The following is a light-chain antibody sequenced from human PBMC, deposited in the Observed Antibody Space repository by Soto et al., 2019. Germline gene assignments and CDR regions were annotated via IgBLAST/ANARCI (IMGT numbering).Light chain of an antibody. Sequence: EIVWTQSPGTLSLSSGERATLSCRASQSVDSSYLAWYHQRPGQAPRLLIYGASSRATGIPDRFSGSGSGTDFTLTISRLEPEDFAVYYCQQYGSSGTFGQGTKVDIK. CDR2: GAS. CDR1: QSVDSSY. V-gene: IGKV3-20*01. J-gene: IGKJ1*01. CDR3: QQYGSSGT.